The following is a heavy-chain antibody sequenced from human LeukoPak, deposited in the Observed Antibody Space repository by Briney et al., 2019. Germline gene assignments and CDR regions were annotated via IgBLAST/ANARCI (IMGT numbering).Heavy chain of an antibody. CDR2: ISYDGSNK. J-gene: IGHJ4*02. V-gene: IGHV3-30-3*01. Sequence: PGGSLRLSCAASGFTFSSYAMHWVRQGPGKGLEWVAVISYDGSNKYCADSVKGRFTISRDNSKNTLYLQMNSLRAEDAAVYYCARGVFYGSGSYSGSGFEYWGQGTLVTVSS. CDR3: ARGVFYGSGSYSGSGFEY. D-gene: IGHD3-10*01. CDR1: GFTFSSYA.